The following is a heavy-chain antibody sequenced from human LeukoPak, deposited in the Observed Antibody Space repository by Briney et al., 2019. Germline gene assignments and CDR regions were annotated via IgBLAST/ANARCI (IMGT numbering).Heavy chain of an antibody. CDR1: GYTFTSYG. V-gene: IGHV1-18*01. D-gene: IGHD3-16*02. Sequence: ASVKVSCKASGYTFTSYGISWLRQATGHGLEWMGWISAYNGNTNYAQKLQGRVTMTTDTSTSTAYMELRSLRSDDTAVYYCASFSIYYYYGMDVWGQGTTVTVSS. CDR2: ISAYNGNT. J-gene: IGHJ6*02. CDR3: ASFSIYYYYGMDV.